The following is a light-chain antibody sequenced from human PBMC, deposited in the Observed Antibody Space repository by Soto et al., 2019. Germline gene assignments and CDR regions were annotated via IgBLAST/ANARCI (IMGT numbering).Light chain of an antibody. CDR1: QSVSSSY. J-gene: IGKJ2*01. CDR2: GAS. Sequence: EIVLTQSPGTLSLSPGERATLSCRASQSVSSSYLAWYQQKPGQAPRLLIYGASSRATGIPDRFGGSGSGADFTLTISRLEPEDVAVYYCQQYSSSPRTFGQGTKLEIK. V-gene: IGKV3-20*01. CDR3: QQYSSSPRT.